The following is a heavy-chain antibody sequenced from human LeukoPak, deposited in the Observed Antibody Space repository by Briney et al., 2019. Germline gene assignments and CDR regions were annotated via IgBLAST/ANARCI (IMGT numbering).Heavy chain of an antibody. Sequence: KPGGSLRLSCAASGFTFSSYNMNWVRQAPGKGLEWVSSISSSSSYIYYADSVKGRFTISRDNAKNSLYLQMNSLRAEDTAVYYCARDDTDAFDIWGQGTMVTISS. CDR3: ARDDTDAFDI. D-gene: IGHD2-2*02. J-gene: IGHJ3*02. CDR2: ISSSSSYI. V-gene: IGHV3-21*01. CDR1: GFTFSSYN.